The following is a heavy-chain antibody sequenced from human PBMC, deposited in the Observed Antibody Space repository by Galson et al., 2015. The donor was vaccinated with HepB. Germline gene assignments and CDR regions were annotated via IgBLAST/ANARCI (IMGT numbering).Heavy chain of an antibody. J-gene: IGHJ5*02. CDR2: ISGRGDDT. CDR3: ARGRQLDR. CDR1: GFTFSSYA. D-gene: IGHD3-16*01. Sequence: SLRLSCAASGFTFSSYAMSWVRQAPGKGLEWVSVISGRGDDTHYTDAVKGRFIISRDNSKNTLNLQMDSLRAEDTAVYYWARGRQLDRWGERTLVTVSS. V-gene: IGHV3-23*01.